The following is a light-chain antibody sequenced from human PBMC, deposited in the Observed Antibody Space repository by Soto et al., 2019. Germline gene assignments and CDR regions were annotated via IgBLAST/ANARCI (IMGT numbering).Light chain of an antibody. Sequence: EIVLTQSPATLSLSPGERATLSCRASQSVSSYLAWYHQKPGQAPSLLLYDTSNRATGIPTRFSGSGSGTDFTLTISSLEPEDFAVYYGQQRSNWPLTFGGGTKVEIK. CDR1: QSVSSY. V-gene: IGKV3-11*01. CDR3: QQRSNWPLT. CDR2: DTS. J-gene: IGKJ4*01.